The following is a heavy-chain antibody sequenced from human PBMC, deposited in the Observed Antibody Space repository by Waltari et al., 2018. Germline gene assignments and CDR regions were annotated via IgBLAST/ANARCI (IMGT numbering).Heavy chain of an antibody. CDR2: IIPIFGSA. CDR3: ARSPKETMVRADIINHFDH. CDR1: VGTLRSYA. Sequence: QVQLVQSGAEVKKAGSWVKVSCKASVGTLRSYAISCVRLAPGQGVELMGGIIPIFGSANYAQKLQGRGTSTTDESTSTAYMEISSLRSEDTAVYYCARSPKETMVRADIINHFDHWGQGTLVTVSS. J-gene: IGHJ4*02. D-gene: IGHD3-10*01. V-gene: IGHV1-69*05.